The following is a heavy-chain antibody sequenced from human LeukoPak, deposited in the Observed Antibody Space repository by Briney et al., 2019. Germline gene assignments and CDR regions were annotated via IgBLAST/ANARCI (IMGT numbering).Heavy chain of an antibody. CDR1: AFTFSTYA. J-gene: IGHJ4*02. Sequence: GGSLRLSCAASAFTFSTYAMSWVRQAPGKGLEWVSAISGRGYNTYYADSVKGRFTISRDNSKNTLYLQMNGLRAEDTALYYCAKCPLAGPTHFDFWGQGTPVTVSS. D-gene: IGHD6-19*01. CDR3: AKCPLAGPTHFDF. CDR2: ISGRGYNT. V-gene: IGHV3-23*01.